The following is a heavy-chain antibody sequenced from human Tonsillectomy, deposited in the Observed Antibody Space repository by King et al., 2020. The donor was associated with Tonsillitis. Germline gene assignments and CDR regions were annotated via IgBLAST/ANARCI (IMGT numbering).Heavy chain of an antibody. CDR3: ARDWYGDYFDY. CDR2: ISSSGNYI. Sequence: VQLVESGGGLVKPGGSLRLSCAASGFTFSSYSMNWVRRAPGKGLEWVSSISSSGNYIYYADSVKGRFTLSRDNAKNSLFLQMNSLTAEDTAVYYCARDWYGDYFDYWGQGTLVTVSS. CDR1: GFTFSSYS. J-gene: IGHJ4*02. D-gene: IGHD4-17*01. V-gene: IGHV3-21*01.